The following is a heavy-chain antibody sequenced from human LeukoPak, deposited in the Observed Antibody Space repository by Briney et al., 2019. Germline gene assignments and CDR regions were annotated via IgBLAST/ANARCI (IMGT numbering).Heavy chain of an antibody. CDR2: ISGSGGTT. CDR1: GFTFSSFV. Sequence: GGSLRLSCAASGFTFSSFVLNWVRQAPGKGLEWVSTISGSGGTTYYADSVKGRFTISRDNSKNTPYLQMNSLRAEDTAVYYCVSRGGATDYWGQGTLVTVSS. J-gene: IGHJ4*02. V-gene: IGHV3-23*01. D-gene: IGHD3-16*01. CDR3: VSRGGATDY.